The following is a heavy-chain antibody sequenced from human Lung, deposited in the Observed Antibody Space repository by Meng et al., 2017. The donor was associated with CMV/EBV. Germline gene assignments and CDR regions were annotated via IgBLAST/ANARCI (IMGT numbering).Heavy chain of an antibody. CDR2: ISGRGDRT. D-gene: IGHD1-1*01. J-gene: IGHJ6*02. V-gene: IGHV3-23*01. CDR1: GFSLTAHD. CDR3: AKDDCDITNCWQYYALDV. Sequence: SCTASGFSLTAHDMSWVRQAPGKGLEWVSTISGRGDRTYMADSVKGRFTVSRDTSKSTVDLEMNGLRAEDTAVYYCAKDDCDITNCWQYYALDVXGQGXTVTVSS.